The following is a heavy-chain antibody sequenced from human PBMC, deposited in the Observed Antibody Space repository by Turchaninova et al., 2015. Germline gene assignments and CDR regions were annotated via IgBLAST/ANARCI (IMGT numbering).Heavy chain of an antibody. J-gene: IGHJ5*02. D-gene: IGHD3-3*01. CDR1: GFSRSNDRMG. CDR3: ARMGHSYDFWSGYQREGVNWFDP. CDR2: IFSNDEK. V-gene: IGHV2-26*01. Sequence: QVTLKESGPVLVKPPAPPTLTFPVPFPFSGFSRSNDRMGGSWNRQTPGKALEWLAHIFSNDEKSYSTSLKSRLTISKDTSKSQVVLTMTNMDPVDTATYYCARMGHSYDFWSGYQREGVNWFDPWGQGTLVTVSS.